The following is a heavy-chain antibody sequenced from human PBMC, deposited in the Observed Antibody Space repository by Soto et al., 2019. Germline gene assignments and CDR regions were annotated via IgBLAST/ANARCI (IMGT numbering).Heavy chain of an antibody. J-gene: IGHJ4*01. CDR1: GFTLSDYY. V-gene: IGHV3-11*01. CDR3: ARSGIPLIEILDY. D-gene: IGHD1-1*01. CDR2: INTRGETR. Sequence: GALSLSCAASGFTLSDYYMNWIRQAPGQGLEWLSFINTRGETRYIADSIRGRFTFSRDNARRSLYLQMNSLRAEDTAVYYWARSGIPLIEILDYWGHGTLVTVSS.